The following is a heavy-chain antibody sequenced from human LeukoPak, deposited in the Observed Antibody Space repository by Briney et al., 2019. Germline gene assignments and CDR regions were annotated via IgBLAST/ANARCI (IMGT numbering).Heavy chain of an antibody. Sequence: ASVTVSFKASGYTFTSYDINCVRQATGQGLEWMGWMNPNSGNTGYAQKFQGRVTMTSNTSISTAYMELSSLRSEDTAVYYCARGGTTFLPYYYYGMDVWGQGTTVTVSS. V-gene: IGHV1-8*01. J-gene: IGHJ6*02. D-gene: IGHD4-11*01. CDR3: ARGGTTFLPYYYYGMDV. CDR1: GYTFTSYD. CDR2: MNPNSGNT.